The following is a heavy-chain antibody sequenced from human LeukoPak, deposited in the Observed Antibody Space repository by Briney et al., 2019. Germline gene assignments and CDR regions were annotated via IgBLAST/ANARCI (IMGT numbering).Heavy chain of an antibody. CDR1: GDSVSGSPAV. Sequence: SQTLSLTCAISGDSVSGSPAVWNWIRQSPSRGLEWLGRAYYRSKWYIDYAVSVKGRITITPDTSKNQFSLQLNSVTPEDTAVYYCARDPDGDDYGDYENYYGMDVWGQGTTVTVSS. V-gene: IGHV6-1*01. J-gene: IGHJ6*02. D-gene: IGHD4-17*01. CDR2: AYYRSKWYI. CDR3: ARDPDGDDYGDYENYYGMDV.